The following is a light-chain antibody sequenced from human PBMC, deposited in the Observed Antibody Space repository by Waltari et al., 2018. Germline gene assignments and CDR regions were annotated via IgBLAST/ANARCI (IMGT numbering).Light chain of an antibody. CDR3: QQSYRTPYT. CDR2: AAS. J-gene: IGKJ2*01. CDR1: QNINRY. Sequence: EIQMTQFPSSLSASVGDRVTISCRASQNINRYLNWYHQKPGKAPKLLICAASTLQSGVPSRFSGSGSGTDFTLTISSLQPEDSASYYCQQSYRTPYTFGQGTKVEV. V-gene: IGKV1-39*01.